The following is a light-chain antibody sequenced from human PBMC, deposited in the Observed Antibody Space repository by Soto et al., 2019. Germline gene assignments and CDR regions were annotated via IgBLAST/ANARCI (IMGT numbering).Light chain of an antibody. J-gene: IGLJ2*01. V-gene: IGLV2-14*01. CDR1: SSDVGGYNY. Sequence: QSVLTQPASVSGSPGQSITISCTETSSDVGGYNYVSWYQQHPGKAPKLMIYEVSNRPSGVSNRFSGSKSGNTACLTISGLQAEDEADYYCSSYTSGSTVVFGGGTKLTVL. CDR2: EVS. CDR3: SSYTSGSTVV.